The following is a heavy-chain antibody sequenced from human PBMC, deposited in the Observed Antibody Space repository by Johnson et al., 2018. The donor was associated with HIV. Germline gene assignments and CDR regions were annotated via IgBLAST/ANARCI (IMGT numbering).Heavy chain of an antibody. CDR1: GFTFSDYY. J-gene: IGHJ3*02. V-gene: IGHV3-23*04. CDR2: FGGSGGNT. CDR3: AREPRLLTDAFDI. Sequence: VQLVESGGGLVKPGGSLRLSCAASGFTFSDYYMSWIRQAPGKGLEWVSSFGGSGGNTYYANSVKGRFTISRDNSRNTLYLQMNSLRVEDTAVYYCAREPRLLTDAFDIWGQGTMVTVSS. D-gene: IGHD5-18*01.